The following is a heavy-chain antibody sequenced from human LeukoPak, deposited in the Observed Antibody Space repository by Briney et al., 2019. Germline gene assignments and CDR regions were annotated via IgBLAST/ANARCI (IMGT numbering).Heavy chain of an antibody. D-gene: IGHD6-19*01. CDR1: GGSISSGDYY. Sequence: PSETLSLTCTVSGGSISSGDYYWSWIRQPPGKGLEWIGYIYYSGSTYYNPPLKSRVTISVDTSKNQFSLKPSSVTAADTAVYYCARDGRQWLASPYYFDYWGQGTLVTVSS. V-gene: IGHV4-30-4*01. CDR3: ARDGRQWLASPYYFDY. J-gene: IGHJ4*02. CDR2: IYYSGST.